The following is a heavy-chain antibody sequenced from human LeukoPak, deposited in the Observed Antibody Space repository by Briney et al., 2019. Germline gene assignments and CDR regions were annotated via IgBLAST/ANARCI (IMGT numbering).Heavy chain of an antibody. CDR1: GFSLSTSGVG. J-gene: IGHJ4*02. Sequence: SGPTLVKPTQTLTLTCTFSGFSLSTSGVGVGWIRQPPGKALEWLALTYWDDDKRYSPYLKSRLTITKDTSKNQVVLIMTNMDPMDTATYYCARREVKLDYFDFWGQGTLVTVPS. CDR2: TYWDDDK. CDR3: ARREVKLDYFDF. D-gene: IGHD1-1*01. V-gene: IGHV2-5*02.